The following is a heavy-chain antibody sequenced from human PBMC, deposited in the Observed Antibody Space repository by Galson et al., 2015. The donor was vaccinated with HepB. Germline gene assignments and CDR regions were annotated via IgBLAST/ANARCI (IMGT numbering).Heavy chain of an antibody. CDR2: ISGSGGST. D-gene: IGHD1-26*01. CDR3: AKDFRARTVGATPVY. CDR1: GFTFSSYA. Sequence: SLRLSCAASGFTFSSYAMSWVRQAPGKGLEWVSAISGSGGSTYYADSVKGRFAISRDNSKNTLYLQMNSLRAEDTAVYYCAKDFRARTVGATPVYWGQGTLVTVSS. J-gene: IGHJ4*02. V-gene: IGHV3-23*01.